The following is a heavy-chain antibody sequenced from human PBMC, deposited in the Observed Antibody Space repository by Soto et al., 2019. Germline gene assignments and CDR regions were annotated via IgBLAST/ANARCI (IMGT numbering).Heavy chain of an antibody. J-gene: IGHJ4*02. CDR2: ISASGSNT. Sequence: LRLSCAASGFSFSTYAMSWVRQAPGKGLEWVSAISASGSNTYYADSVKGRFTISRDNSKNTLYLQMNSLRAEDTAVYYCAKVVGDTSSGDFWGQGMLVTVSS. CDR1: GFSFSTYA. D-gene: IGHD2-21*02. CDR3: AKVVGDTSSGDF. V-gene: IGHV3-23*01.